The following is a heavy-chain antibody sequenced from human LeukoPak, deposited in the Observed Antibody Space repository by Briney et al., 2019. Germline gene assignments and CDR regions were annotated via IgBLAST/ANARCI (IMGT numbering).Heavy chain of an antibody. CDR2: ISGSGDST. Sequence: GGSLRLSCAASGFTFSSYAMSWVRQAPGKGMEWVSAISGSGDSTYYADSVKGRFTISRDNSKNTLYLQINSLRAEDTAVYYCARGLLMRTTDYWGQGTLVTVSS. J-gene: IGHJ4*02. CDR3: ARGLLMRTTDY. D-gene: IGHD4/OR15-4a*01. V-gene: IGHV3-23*01. CDR1: GFTFSSYA.